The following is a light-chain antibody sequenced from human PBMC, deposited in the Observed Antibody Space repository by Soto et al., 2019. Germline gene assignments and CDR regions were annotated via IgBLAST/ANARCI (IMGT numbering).Light chain of an antibody. CDR2: EVS. J-gene: IGLJ1*01. V-gene: IGLV2-23*02. CDR3: CSYAGSSRGV. Sequence: QSVLTQPASVSGSPGQSITISCTGTSSDVGSYNLVSWYQQHPGKAPKLMIYEVSKRPSGVSNRFSGSKSGNTASLTISGLQAEDEADYYCCSYAGSSRGVFGTGTKVTVL. CDR1: SSDVGSYNL.